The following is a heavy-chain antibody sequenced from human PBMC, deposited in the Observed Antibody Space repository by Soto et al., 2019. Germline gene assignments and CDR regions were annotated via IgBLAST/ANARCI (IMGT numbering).Heavy chain of an antibody. CDR1: GFTFSSYS. Sequence: GGSLRLSCAASGFTFSSYSMNWVRQAPGKGLEWVSSISSSSSYIYYADSVKGRFTISRDNAKNSLYLQMNSLRAEDTAVYYCARGGDDNYYYYYMDVWGKGTTVTVSS. V-gene: IGHV3-21*01. J-gene: IGHJ6*03. CDR2: ISSSSSYI. D-gene: IGHD2-21*01. CDR3: ARGGDDNYYYYYMDV.